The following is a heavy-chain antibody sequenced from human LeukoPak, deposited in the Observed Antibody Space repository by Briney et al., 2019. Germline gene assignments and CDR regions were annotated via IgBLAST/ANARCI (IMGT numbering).Heavy chain of an antibody. D-gene: IGHD1-14*01. CDR2: IGPTGSDR. CDR3: ATETNGRHYDY. J-gene: IGHJ4*02. Sequence: GGSLRLSCTASGLTFSTSGFNWVRRAPGKGLEWVASIGPTGSDRYHADSIKGRFTIARDNANNFLYLQMNSLRAEDTAVYYCATETNGRHYDYWGQGTLLTVSS. CDR1: GLTFSTSG. V-gene: IGHV3-21*06.